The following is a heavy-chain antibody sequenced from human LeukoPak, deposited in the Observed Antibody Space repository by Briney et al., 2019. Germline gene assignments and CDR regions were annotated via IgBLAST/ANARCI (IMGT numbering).Heavy chain of an antibody. J-gene: IGHJ4*02. V-gene: IGHV1-46*01. CDR1: GYTFTSYY. Sequence: ASVKVSCKASGYTFTSYYMHWVRQAPGQGLEWMGIINPSGGSTSYAQKFQGRVTITRDTSTSTVYMELSSLRSEDTAVYYCAREVIAVAGTIPFDYWGQGTLVTVSS. CDR2: INPSGGST. CDR3: AREVIAVAGTIPFDY. D-gene: IGHD6-19*01.